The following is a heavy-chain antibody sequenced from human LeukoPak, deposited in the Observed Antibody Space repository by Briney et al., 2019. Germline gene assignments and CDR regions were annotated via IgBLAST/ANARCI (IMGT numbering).Heavy chain of an antibody. Sequence: GGSLRLSCAASGFTFSDTWMRWVRQAPGEGLVWVSRIRSDGSDARYAESVKGRFTISRDNAKNTLYLQMSSLRAEDTAVYYCARDWFHAIDYWGQGTLVTVSS. CDR2: IRSDGSDA. V-gene: IGHV3-74*01. CDR3: ARDWFHAIDY. J-gene: IGHJ4*02. CDR1: GFTFSDTW. D-gene: IGHD2/OR15-2a*01.